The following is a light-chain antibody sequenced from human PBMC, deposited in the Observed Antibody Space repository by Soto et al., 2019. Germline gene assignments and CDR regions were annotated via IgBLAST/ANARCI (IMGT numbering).Light chain of an antibody. CDR2: GAS. J-gene: IGKJ4*01. V-gene: IGKV1-13*02. CDR1: QDISSS. Sequence: AMQLTQSPSSLSASVGDRVTITCRASQDISSSLAWYQQKAGKAPKLLIYGASILQSGVPSGFSGSGFGTDFTLTISSLRAEDFAIYFCQQTKSCPSTFGGGTKVDIK. CDR3: QQTKSCPST.